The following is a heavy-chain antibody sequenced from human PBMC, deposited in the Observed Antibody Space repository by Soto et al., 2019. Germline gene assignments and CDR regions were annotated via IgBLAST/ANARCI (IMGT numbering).Heavy chain of an antibody. CDR1: GFTFSSYS. Sequence: EVQLVESGGGLVKPGGSLRLSCAASGFTFSSYSMNWVRQAPGKGLEWVSSISSSSSYIYYADSVKGRFTISRDNAKNALYLQMNSLRAEDTAVYYCARDNPYRSGWYVDEAADYWGQGTLVTVSS. V-gene: IGHV3-21*06. CDR3: ARDNPYRSGWYVDEAADY. D-gene: IGHD6-19*01. CDR2: ISSSSSYI. J-gene: IGHJ4*02.